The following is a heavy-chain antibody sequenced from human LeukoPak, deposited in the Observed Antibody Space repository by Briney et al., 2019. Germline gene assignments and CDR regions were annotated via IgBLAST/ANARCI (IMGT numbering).Heavy chain of an antibody. Sequence: PGRSLRLSCAASGFTFSSYAMHWVRQAPGKGLGWVAVISYDGSNKYYADSVKGRFTISRDNSKNTLYLQMNSLRAEDTAVYYCAKGGELTSYYFDYWGQGTLVTVSS. CDR1: GFTFSSYA. J-gene: IGHJ4*02. CDR3: AKGGELTSYYFDY. CDR2: ISYDGSNK. V-gene: IGHV3-30-3*01. D-gene: IGHD3-10*01.